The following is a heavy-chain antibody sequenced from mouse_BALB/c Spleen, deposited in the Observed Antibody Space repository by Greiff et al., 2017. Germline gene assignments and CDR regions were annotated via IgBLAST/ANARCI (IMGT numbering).Heavy chain of an antibody. D-gene: IGHD3-2*01. Sequence: VQLQQSGPGLVKPSQSLSLTCTVTGYSITSDYAWNWIRQFPGNKLEWMGYISYSGSTSYNPSLKSRISITRDTSKNQFFLQLNSVTTEDTATYYCARSQDSSGYVGWFAYWGQGTLVTVSA. J-gene: IGHJ3*01. CDR2: ISYSGST. V-gene: IGHV3-2*02. CDR3: ARSQDSSGYVGWFAY. CDR1: GYSITSDYA.